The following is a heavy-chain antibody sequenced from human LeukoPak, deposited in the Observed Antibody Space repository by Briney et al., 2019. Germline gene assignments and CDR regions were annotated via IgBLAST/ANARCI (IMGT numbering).Heavy chain of an antibody. D-gene: IGHD4-17*01. CDR1: GFTFSSYA. J-gene: IGHJ4*02. CDR3: AKDWGLYGDYEGY. Sequence: GGSLRPSCAASGFTFSSYAISWVRQAPGKGLEWVSAISGSGGSTYYADSVKGRFTISRDNSKNTLYLQMNSLRAEDTAVYYCAKDWGLYGDYEGYWGQGTLVTVSS. V-gene: IGHV3-23*01. CDR2: ISGSGGST.